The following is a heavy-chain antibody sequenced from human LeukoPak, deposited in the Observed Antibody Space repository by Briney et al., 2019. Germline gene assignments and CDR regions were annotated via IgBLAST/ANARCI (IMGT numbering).Heavy chain of an antibody. CDR3: ARGRDDYSEFDY. V-gene: IGHV3-7*01. Sequence: GGSLRLSCAVSGFTFSSYWMSWVRQAPGKGLEWVANIKQDGSEKYYVDSVKGRFTISRDNAKNSLYLQMNSLRAEDTAVYYCARGRDDYSEFDYWGQGTLVTVSS. CDR2: IKQDGSEK. CDR1: GFTFSSYW. D-gene: IGHD5-24*01. J-gene: IGHJ4*02.